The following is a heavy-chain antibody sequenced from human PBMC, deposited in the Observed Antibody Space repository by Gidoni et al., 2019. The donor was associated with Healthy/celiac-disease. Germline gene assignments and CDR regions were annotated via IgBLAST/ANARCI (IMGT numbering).Heavy chain of an antibody. D-gene: IGHD2-21*02. CDR3: ARRADCGGDCYEYYYYYMDV. CDR2: IIPIFGTA. Sequence: QVQLVQSGAEVKKPGSSVKVSCKASGGTFSSYAISWVRQAPGQGLEWVGGIIPIFGTANYAQKFQGRVTITADESTSTAYMELSSLRSEDTAVYYCARRADCGGDCYEYYYYYMDVWGKGTTVTVSS. CDR1: GGTFSSYA. V-gene: IGHV1-69*01. J-gene: IGHJ6*03.